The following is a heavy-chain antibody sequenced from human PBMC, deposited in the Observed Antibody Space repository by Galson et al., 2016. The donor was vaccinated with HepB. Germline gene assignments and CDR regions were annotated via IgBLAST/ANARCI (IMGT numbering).Heavy chain of an antibody. D-gene: IGHD5-24*01. J-gene: IGHJ4*02. V-gene: IGHV1-18*04. CDR1: GYTFPTYG. CDR2: ISANSGNT. Sequence: SVKVSCKASGYTFPTYGISWVRQAPGQGLEWLGWISANSGNTNHAQKFQGRVTMTRDTSASTVYMELRSLRSDDTAVYYCARDVQFRFDYWGQGTLVTVSS. CDR3: ARDVQFRFDY.